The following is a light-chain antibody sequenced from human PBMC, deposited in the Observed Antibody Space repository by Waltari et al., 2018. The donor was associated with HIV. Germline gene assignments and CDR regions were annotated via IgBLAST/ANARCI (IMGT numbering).Light chain of an antibody. J-gene: IGLJ3*02. CDR2: EVS. V-gene: IGLV2-18*02. CDR1: SSDVGYNR. CDR3: SSYTISNTWV. Sequence: QSALTQPPSVSGSPGQSVTISCTGTSSDVGYNRVSWYQQPPGTPGTAPKLMIYEVSNRPSGVPDRFSVSKSGNTASLTISGLQAEDEADYYCSSYTISNTWVFGGGTKVTVL.